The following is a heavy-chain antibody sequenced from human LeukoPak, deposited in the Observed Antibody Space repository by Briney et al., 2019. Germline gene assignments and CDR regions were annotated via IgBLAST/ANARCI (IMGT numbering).Heavy chain of an antibody. V-gene: IGHV3-9*01. CDR2: ISWNSGSI. Sequence: GRSLRLSCAASGFTFDDYAMHWVRQAPGKGLEWVSGISWNSGSIGYADSVKGRFTISRDNAKNSLYLQMNSLRAEDTAVYYCAKGKQWELPFDYWGQGTLVTVSS. CDR1: GFTFDDYA. CDR3: AKGKQWELPFDY. D-gene: IGHD1-26*01. J-gene: IGHJ4*02.